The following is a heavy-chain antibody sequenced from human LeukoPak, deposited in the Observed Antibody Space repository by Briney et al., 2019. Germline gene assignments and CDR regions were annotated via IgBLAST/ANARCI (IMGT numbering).Heavy chain of an antibody. V-gene: IGHV3-23*01. CDR1: GSPFRSYA. CDR3: AKLMRSYNWNDFDY. J-gene: IGHJ4*02. Sequence: GGPLRLSCAPSGSPFRSYAMSWSRQAPGKGLEWVSAISGSGGSTYCADSVKGRFTISRDNSKNTLYLQMNSLRAEGTAVYYCAKLMRSYNWNDFDYWGQGTLVTVSS. CDR2: ISGSGGST. D-gene: IGHD1-1*01.